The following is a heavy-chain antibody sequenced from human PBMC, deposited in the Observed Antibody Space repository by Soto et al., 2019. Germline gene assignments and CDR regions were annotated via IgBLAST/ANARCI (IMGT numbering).Heavy chain of an antibody. V-gene: IGHV4-4*02. Sequence: QVQLQESGPGLVKPSGTLSLTCAVSSGSISSSNWWSWVRQPPGKGLEWIGEIYHSGSTNYNPSLKSRVTISVDKSKNQFSLKLSSVTAADTAVYYCAREGYGDYTGNYFDYWGQGTLVTVSS. CDR1: SGSISSSNW. CDR2: IYHSGST. J-gene: IGHJ4*02. D-gene: IGHD4-17*01. CDR3: AREGYGDYTGNYFDY.